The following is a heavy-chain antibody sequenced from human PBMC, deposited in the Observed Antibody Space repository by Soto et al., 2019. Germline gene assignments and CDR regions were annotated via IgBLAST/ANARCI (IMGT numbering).Heavy chain of an antibody. CDR2: ISAYNGNT. CDR3: AREGSSGWYYFDY. J-gene: IGHJ4*02. V-gene: IGHV1-18*01. Sequence: GASVKVSSKASGCSFSSYGISSVGPAPGQGLEWMGWISAYNGNTNYAQKLQGRVTMTTDTSTSTAYMELRSLRSDDTAVYYCAREGSSGWYYFDYWGQGTLVTVSS. CDR1: GCSFSSYG. D-gene: IGHD6-19*01.